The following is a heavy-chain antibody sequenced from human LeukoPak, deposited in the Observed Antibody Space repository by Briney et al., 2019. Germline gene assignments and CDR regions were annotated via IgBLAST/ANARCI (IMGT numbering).Heavy chain of an antibody. D-gene: IGHD3-10*01. CDR3: AREGANSYYGSGSYSEPVRYYGVDV. J-gene: IGHJ6*02. V-gene: IGHV3-7*01. Sequence: GGSLRLSCAASGFTFSSYWMSWVRQAPGKGLEWVANIKQDGSEKYYVDSVKGRFTISRDNAKNSLYLQMNSLRAEDTAVYYCAREGANSYYGSGSYSEPVRYYGVDVWGQGTTVTVSS. CDR2: IKQDGSEK. CDR1: GFTFSSYW.